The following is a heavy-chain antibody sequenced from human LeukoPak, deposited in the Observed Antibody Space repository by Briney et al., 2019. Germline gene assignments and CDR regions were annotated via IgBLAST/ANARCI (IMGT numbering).Heavy chain of an antibody. CDR2: ISSSSSSYT. CDR1: GFTFSDYY. D-gene: IGHD4-17*01. V-gene: IGHV3-11*06. CDR3: ARDRSVGRQGYGDYHVGEWSDP. Sequence: KPGGSLRLSCAASGFTFSDYYMSWIRQAPGKGLEWVSYISSSSSSYTNYADSVKGRFTISRDNAKNSLYLQMNSLRAEDTAVYCCARDRSVGRQGYGDYHVGEWSDPWGQGTLVTVSS. J-gene: IGHJ5*02.